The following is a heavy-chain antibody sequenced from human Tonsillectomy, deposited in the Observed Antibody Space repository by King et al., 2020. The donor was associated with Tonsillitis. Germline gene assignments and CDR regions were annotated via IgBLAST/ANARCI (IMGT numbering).Heavy chain of an antibody. V-gene: IGHV3-23*04. CDR1: GFTFSNYA. CDR2: IITSGGST. D-gene: IGHD6-19*01. Sequence: VQLVESGGGLVQPGGSLRLSCAASGFTFSNYAMSWVRQAPGKGLEWVSTIITSGGSTYYADSVKGRFTISRDNSKNTLYLQMSSLRVEDTAIYYCAKDVNSGWLYYFDFWGQGTLVTVSS. CDR3: AKDVNSGWLYYFDF. J-gene: IGHJ4*02.